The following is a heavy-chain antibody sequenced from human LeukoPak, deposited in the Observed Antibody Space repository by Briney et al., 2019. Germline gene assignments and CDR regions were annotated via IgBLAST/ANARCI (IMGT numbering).Heavy chain of an antibody. CDR2: ISGSGGST. CDR1: GFTFSSYA. CDR3: AKDGMKDSSGYYHHDAFDI. J-gene: IGHJ3*02. V-gene: IGHV3-23*01. D-gene: IGHD3-22*01. Sequence: PGGSLRLSCAASGFTFSSYAMSWVRQALGKGLEWVSAISGSGGSTYYADSVKGRFTISRDNSKNTLYLQMNSLRAEDTAVYYCAKDGMKDSSGYYHHDAFDIWGQGTMVTVSS.